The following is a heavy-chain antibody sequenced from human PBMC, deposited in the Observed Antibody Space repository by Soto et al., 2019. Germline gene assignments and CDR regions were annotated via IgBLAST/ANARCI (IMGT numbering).Heavy chain of an antibody. J-gene: IGHJ6*02. V-gene: IGHV3-23*01. CDR2: ITGSGDTT. CDR1: GFTFSRYA. Sequence: PGGSLRLSCTASGFTFSRYAMSWVRQAPGKGLQWVSTITGSGDTTYYGDSVKGRFTISRDNSKNTLYLQMNSLRAEDTAVHYCALWEQWVSNSYYYGLDVWGQGTTVTVSS. D-gene: IGHD6-19*01. CDR3: ALWEQWVSNSYYYGLDV.